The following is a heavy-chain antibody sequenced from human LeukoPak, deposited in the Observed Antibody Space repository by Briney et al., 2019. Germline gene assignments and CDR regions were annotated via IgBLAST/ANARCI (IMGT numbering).Heavy chain of an antibody. Sequence: GASVKVSCKASGYTFTGYYMHWVRQAPGQGLEWMGWTNPNSGGTNYAQKFQGRVTMTRDTSISTAYMELSRLRSDDTAVYYCARDPRYYDFWSGYSNNWFDPWGQGTLVTVSS. CDR2: TNPNSGGT. D-gene: IGHD3-3*01. CDR1: GYTFTGYY. V-gene: IGHV1-2*02. J-gene: IGHJ5*02. CDR3: ARDPRYYDFWSGYSNNWFDP.